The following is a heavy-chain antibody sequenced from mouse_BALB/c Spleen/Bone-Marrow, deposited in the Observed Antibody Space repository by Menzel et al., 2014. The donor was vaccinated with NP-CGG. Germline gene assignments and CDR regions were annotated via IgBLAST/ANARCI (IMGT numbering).Heavy chain of an antibody. CDR2: IHPGSGGT. J-gene: IGHJ3*01. CDR3: TREGLRGGGFAY. V-gene: IGHV1-15*01. D-gene: IGHD2-4*01. CDR1: GYTFTDYE. Sequence: VQEVESGAELVRPGASVKLSCKALGYTFTDYEMHWVKQTPVHGLEWIGAIHPGSGGTAYNQKFKGKATLTADKSSSTAYMELSRLTSEDSAVYYCTREGLRGGGFAYWGQGTLVTGSA.